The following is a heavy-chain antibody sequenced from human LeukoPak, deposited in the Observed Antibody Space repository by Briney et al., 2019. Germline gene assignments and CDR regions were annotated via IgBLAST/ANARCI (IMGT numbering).Heavy chain of an antibody. V-gene: IGHV1-46*01. CDR2: INPSGDTT. Sequence: ASVKVSCKASGYTFTSYYMHWVRQAPGQGLEWMGIINPSGDTTSYAQKFQCRVTMTRDTSTSTVYMELSSLRSEDTAVYYCARTCSGGSCYSYFDYWGQGTLVTVSS. D-gene: IGHD2-15*01. CDR3: ARTCSGGSCYSYFDY. CDR1: GYTFTSYY. J-gene: IGHJ4*02.